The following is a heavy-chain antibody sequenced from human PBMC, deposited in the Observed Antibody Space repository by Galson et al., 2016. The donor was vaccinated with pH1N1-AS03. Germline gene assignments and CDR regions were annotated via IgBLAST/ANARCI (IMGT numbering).Heavy chain of an antibody. CDR3: ASALSAGFLLLDT. J-gene: IGHJ5*02. D-gene: IGHD2/OR15-2a*01. V-gene: IGHV1-69*05. CDR2: INPVVNTA. CDR1: GGTLSSLA. Sequence: SVKVSCKASGGTLSSLAVTWLRQAPGQTLEWLGCINPVVNTANYAQKFQGRLTITTGDSTTTTYMDLTSLQSDDTAVYFCASALSAGFLLLDTWGQGTPVTVSS.